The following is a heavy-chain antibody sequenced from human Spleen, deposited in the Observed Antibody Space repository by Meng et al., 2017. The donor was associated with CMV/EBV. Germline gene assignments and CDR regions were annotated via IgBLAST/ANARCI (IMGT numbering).Heavy chain of an antibody. J-gene: IGHJ5*02. CDR1: GGSISSSSYY. D-gene: IGHD6-13*01. CDR3: ARIKIAAAGTCWFDP. V-gene: IGHV4-39*07. CDR2: IYYSGST. Sequence: SETLSLTCTVSGGSISSSSYYWGWIRQPPGKGLEWIGNIYYSGSTYYNPSLKSRVTISVDTSKNQFSLKLSSVTAADTAVYYCARIKIAAAGTCWFDPWGQGTLVTVSS.